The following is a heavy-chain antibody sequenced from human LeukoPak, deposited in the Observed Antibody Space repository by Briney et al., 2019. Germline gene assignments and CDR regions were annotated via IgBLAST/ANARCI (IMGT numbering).Heavy chain of an antibody. CDR1: GFTFSSYG. Sequence: GRSLRLSCAASGFTFSSYGMHWVRQAPGKGLEWVAVISYDGSNTYYADSVKGPFTISRDNSKNTRYLQMNSLRAEDTVVYYCAKDGKGTYFDWLPDGYWGQGTLVTVSS. CDR2: ISYDGSNT. V-gene: IGHV3-30*18. CDR3: AKDGKGTYFDWLPDGY. J-gene: IGHJ4*02. D-gene: IGHD3-9*01.